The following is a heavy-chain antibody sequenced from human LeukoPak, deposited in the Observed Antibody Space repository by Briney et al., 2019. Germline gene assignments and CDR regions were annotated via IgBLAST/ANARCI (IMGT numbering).Heavy chain of an antibody. CDR1: GFTFSSYG. Sequence: GGSLRLSCAASGFTFSSYGMHWVRQAPGKGLEWVAVISYDGSNKYYADSVKGRFTISRDNSKNTLYLQMNSLRAEDTAVYYCARDELPGSYFDYWGQGTLVTVSS. J-gene: IGHJ4*02. CDR2: ISYDGSNK. D-gene: IGHD1-26*01. CDR3: ARDELPGSYFDY. V-gene: IGHV3-30*03.